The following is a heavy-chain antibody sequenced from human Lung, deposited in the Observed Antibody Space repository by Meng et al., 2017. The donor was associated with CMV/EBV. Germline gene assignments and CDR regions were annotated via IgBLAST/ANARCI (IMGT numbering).Heavy chain of an antibody. CDR1: GYTFTGYY. Sequence: ASVKVSCKASGYTFTGYYMHWVRQAPGQGLEWMGWINPNSGGTNYAQKFQGRVTMTRDTSISTAYMELSRLRSDDTAVYYCARAEVDCSGGSCYNNWGQGTLVTVSS. V-gene: IGHV1-2*02. CDR3: ARAEVDCSGGSCYNN. CDR2: INPNSGGT. D-gene: IGHD2-15*01. J-gene: IGHJ4*02.